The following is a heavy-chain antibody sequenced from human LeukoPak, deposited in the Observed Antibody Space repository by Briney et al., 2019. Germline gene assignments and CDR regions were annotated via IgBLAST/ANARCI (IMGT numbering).Heavy chain of an antibody. D-gene: IGHD3-10*01. CDR1: GYTFTGYY. CDR2: INPNSGGT. Sequence: ASVKVSCKASGYTFTGYYMHWVRRAPGQGLEWMGWINPNSGGTNYAQKFQGRVTMTRDTSISTAYMELSRLRSDDTAVYYCARLYGSGTSGWYYYYGMDVWGQGTTVTVSS. J-gene: IGHJ6*02. CDR3: ARLYGSGTSGWYYYYGMDV. V-gene: IGHV1-2*02.